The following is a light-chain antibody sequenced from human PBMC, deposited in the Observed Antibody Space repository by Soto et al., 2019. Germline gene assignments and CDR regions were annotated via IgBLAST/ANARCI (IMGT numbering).Light chain of an antibody. V-gene: IGLV2-14*01. Sequence: QSLLTQPASVSASPGQSITISCTGTNSDVGGYNYVSWYQQHPGKAPKFMIYDVSSRPSGVSDRFSGSKSGNTASLTISGLQAEDEADYYCSSYTTSNTRQIVFGTGTKVTVL. CDR2: DVS. J-gene: IGLJ1*01. CDR1: NSDVGGYNY. CDR3: SSYTTSNTRQIV.